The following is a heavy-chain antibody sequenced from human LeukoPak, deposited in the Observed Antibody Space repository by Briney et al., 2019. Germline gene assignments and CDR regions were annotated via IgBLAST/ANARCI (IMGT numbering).Heavy chain of an antibody. Sequence: PSQTLSLTCAVSGGSISSGGYSWSWLRQPPGKGLEWIGYIYHSGSTYYNPSLKSRVTISVDRSKNQFSLKLSSVTAADTAVYYCARSIPHCGGDCYYFDYWGQGTLVTVSS. CDR1: GGSISSGGYS. D-gene: IGHD2-21*02. CDR2: IYHSGST. J-gene: IGHJ4*02. CDR3: ARSIPHCGGDCYYFDY. V-gene: IGHV4-30-2*01.